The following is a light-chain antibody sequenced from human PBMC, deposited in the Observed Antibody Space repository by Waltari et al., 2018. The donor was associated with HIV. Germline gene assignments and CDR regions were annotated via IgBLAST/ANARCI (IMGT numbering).Light chain of an antibody. V-gene: IGLV2-23*02. CDR1: SSDVGGYTY. J-gene: IGLJ3*02. CDR2: DVS. CDR3: CSYAGSSTLL. Sequence: QSALPQPASVSGSPGQSITISCTGASSDVGGYTYVSWYQHHPGKAPKLLIYDVSERPSGVSNRFSGSKSGNTASLTISGLQAEDEADYYCCSYAGSSTLLFGGGTKVTVL.